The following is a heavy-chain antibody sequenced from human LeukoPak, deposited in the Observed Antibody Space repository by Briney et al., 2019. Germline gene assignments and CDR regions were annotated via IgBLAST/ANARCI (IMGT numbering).Heavy chain of an antibody. D-gene: IGHD3-10*01. CDR2: INEHGSET. Sequence: GGSLRLSCAVSGLTFSGFWMSWARQAPGKGLEWVANINEHGSETYYVDSVRGRFRISRDNAKKLVYLQMSSLRAEDSAVYYCASGGHFDFWGKGTTVTVSS. CDR3: ASGGHFDF. CDR1: GLTFSGFW. J-gene: IGHJ6*04. V-gene: IGHV3-7*01.